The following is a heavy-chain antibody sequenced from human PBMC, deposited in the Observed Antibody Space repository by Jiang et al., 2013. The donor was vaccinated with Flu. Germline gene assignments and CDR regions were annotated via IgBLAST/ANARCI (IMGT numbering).Heavy chain of an antibody. D-gene: IGHD5-12*01. Sequence: KGLEWIGRIYTMGSTKLNPSLRSRLTISMDTSKNHFSLKLSSVTAADTAVYYCARDRTFTKWLRLPWAMDVWGQGTTVTVS. CDR3: ARDRTFTKWLRLPWAMDV. CDR2: IYTMGST. V-gene: IGHV4-61*02. J-gene: IGHJ6*02.